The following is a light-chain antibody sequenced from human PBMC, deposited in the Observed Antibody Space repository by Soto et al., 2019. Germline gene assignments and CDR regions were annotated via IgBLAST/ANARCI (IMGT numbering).Light chain of an antibody. CDR1: QSVSKNY. V-gene: IGKV3-20*01. Sequence: EIVLMQSPGTLSLSPGERATLSCRASQSVSKNYLAWYQQKPGQAPRLLIYGASNRATGIPDRLSGSGSGTDFTLTISRLEPEDFAVYYCQQYGSSGTFGQGTKVDIK. J-gene: IGKJ1*01. CDR3: QQYGSSGT. CDR2: GAS.